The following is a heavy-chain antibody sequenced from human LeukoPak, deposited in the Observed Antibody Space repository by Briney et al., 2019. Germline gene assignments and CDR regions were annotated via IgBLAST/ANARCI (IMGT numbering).Heavy chain of an antibody. CDR3: ARPRISSGYIYAYLY. CDR1: GYTFTAYY. Sequence: ASVRVSCKASGYTFTAYYMHWVRQAPGQGLEWMGWIHPNTGDTNYAQTFQGRVTMTRDTSINTAYMELSRLRSDDTAVYYCARPRISSGYIYAYLYWGQGTPVTVSS. CDR2: IHPNTGDT. J-gene: IGHJ4*02. D-gene: IGHD5-18*01. V-gene: IGHV1-2*02.